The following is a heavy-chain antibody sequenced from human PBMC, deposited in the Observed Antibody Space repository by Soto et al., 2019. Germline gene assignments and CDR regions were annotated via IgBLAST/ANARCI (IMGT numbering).Heavy chain of an antibody. CDR1: GFTFSSSA. D-gene: IGHD3-16*01. CDR3: AKDYAPVGRLVYKSYHGMDV. J-gene: IGHJ6*02. CDR2: ISGSGGST. V-gene: IGHV3-23*01. Sequence: PGGSLRLSCAASGFTFSSSAMSWVRQAPGKGLEWVSAISGSGGSTYYPDSVKGRFTISRDNSKNTVYLQMNSLRAEDTAVYYCAKDYAPVGRLVYKSYHGMDVWGQGTTVTVSS.